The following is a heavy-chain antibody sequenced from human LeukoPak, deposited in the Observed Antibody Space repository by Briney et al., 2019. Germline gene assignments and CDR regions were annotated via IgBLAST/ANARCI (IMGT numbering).Heavy chain of an antibody. D-gene: IGHD3-10*01. V-gene: IGHV3-21*01. J-gene: IGHJ4*02. CDR1: GFTFSRYS. CDR3: AREFNTVGNFDY. CDR2: IYFTGNYI. Sequence: GGSLRLPCVTSGFTFSRYSMRWVRQAPGKGLEWVSSIYFTGNYISYADSVKGRFTISRDNAKNSLYLQMNSLRAEDTAVYYCAREFNTVGNFDYWGQGTLVTVSS.